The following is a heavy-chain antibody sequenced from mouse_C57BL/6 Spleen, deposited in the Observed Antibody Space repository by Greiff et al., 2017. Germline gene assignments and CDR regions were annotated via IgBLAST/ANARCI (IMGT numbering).Heavy chain of an antibody. CDR3: AHDGYSRCAY. D-gene: IGHD2-3*01. Sequence: QVHVKQPGAELVKPGASVKLSCKASGYTFTSYWMHWVKQRPGQGLEWIGMIHPNSGSTNYNEKFKSKATLTVDKSSSTAYMQLSSLTSEDSAVYYCAHDGYSRCAYWGQGTLVTVSA. CDR1: GYTFTSYW. CDR2: IHPNSGST. J-gene: IGHJ3*01. V-gene: IGHV1-64*01.